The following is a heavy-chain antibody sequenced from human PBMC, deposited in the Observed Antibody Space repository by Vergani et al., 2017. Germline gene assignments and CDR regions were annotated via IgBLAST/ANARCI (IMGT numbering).Heavy chain of an antibody. CDR1: GGSISSGSYY. CDR3: AREAKYYDILTGYYNWFDP. CDR2: IYTSGST. D-gene: IGHD3-9*01. V-gene: IGHV4-61*02. J-gene: IGHJ5*02. Sequence: QVQLQESGPGLVKPSQTLSLTCTVSGGSISSGSYYWSWIRQPAGKGLEWIGRIYTSGSTNYNPSLKSRVTISVDTSKNQFSLKLSSVTAADTAVYYCAREAKYYDILTGYYNWFDPWGQGTLVTVSS.